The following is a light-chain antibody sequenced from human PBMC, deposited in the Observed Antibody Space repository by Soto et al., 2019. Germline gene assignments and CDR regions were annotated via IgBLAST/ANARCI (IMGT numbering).Light chain of an antibody. J-gene: IGKJ1*01. Sequence: DIQLTQSPSSLSASVGDRVTITCGASQSISTSLNWYQQKPGKAPNLLIFTSSNLESGVPSRFSGSGSGTDCTLTISSLQPEDFATYFCQQGYSRPRTFGQGTKVDIK. CDR3: QQGYSRPRT. CDR1: QSISTS. CDR2: TSS. V-gene: IGKV1-39*01.